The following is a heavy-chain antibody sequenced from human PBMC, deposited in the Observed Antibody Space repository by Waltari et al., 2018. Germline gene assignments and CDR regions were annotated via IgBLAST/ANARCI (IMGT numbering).Heavy chain of an antibody. CDR2: IIPIFGTA. J-gene: IGHJ2*01. CDR1: GGTFSSYA. V-gene: IGHV1-69*13. D-gene: IGHD4-17*01. CDR3: AREIKTTVTTVRSYFDL. Sequence: QVQLVQSGAEVKKPGSSVKVSCKASGGTFSSYAISWVRQAPGQGLEWMGGIIPIFGTANYAQKFQGRVTITADESTSTAYMELSSLRAEDTAVYYCAREIKTTVTTVRSYFDLWGRGTLVTVSS.